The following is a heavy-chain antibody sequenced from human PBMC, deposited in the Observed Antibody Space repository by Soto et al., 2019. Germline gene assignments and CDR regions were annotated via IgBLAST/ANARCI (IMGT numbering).Heavy chain of an antibody. D-gene: IGHD5-12*01. Sequence: ASVKVSCKASGYTFTSYGISWVRQAPGQGLEWMGWISAYNGNTNYAQKLQGRVTMTTDTSTSTAYMELRSLRSDDTAVYYCARDVHPPHGRYSGYDWGGYSYCSFLDYWGQ. V-gene: IGHV1-18*01. CDR1: GYTFTSYG. CDR3: ARDVHPPHGRYSGYDWGGYSYCSFLDY. J-gene: IGHJ4*01. CDR2: ISAYNGNT.